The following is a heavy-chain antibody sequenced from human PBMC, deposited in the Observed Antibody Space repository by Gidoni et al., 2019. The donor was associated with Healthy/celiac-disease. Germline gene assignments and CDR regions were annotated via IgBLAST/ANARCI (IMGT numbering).Heavy chain of an antibody. CDR2: ISGSGGST. D-gene: IGHD1-7*01. Sequence: EVQLLESGGGLVQPGGSLRLSCAASGFTCNRDAMSWVRQAPGKGLGWVSAISGSGGSTYYADSVKGRFTISRDNSKNTLYLQMNSLRAEDTAVYYCAKDPARTTWAFDIWGQGTMVTVSS. CDR1: GFTCNRDA. J-gene: IGHJ3*02. V-gene: IGHV3-23*01. CDR3: AKDPARTTWAFDI.